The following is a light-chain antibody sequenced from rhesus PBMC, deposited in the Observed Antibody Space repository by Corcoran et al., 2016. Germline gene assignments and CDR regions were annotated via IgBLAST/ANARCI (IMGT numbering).Light chain of an antibody. CDR3: SSFAGNNNYI. Sequence: QAALTQPRSVSGSPGQSVTISCTGTSSDIGGYNYVSWYQHHPGTAPKLIIYEVNKRPSGVSDRFSGSKSANTASLTISGLQAEDEADYYCSSFAGNNNYIFGGGTRLTVL. J-gene: IGLJ1*01. CDR2: EVN. CDR1: SSDIGGYNY. V-gene: IGLV2-32*02.